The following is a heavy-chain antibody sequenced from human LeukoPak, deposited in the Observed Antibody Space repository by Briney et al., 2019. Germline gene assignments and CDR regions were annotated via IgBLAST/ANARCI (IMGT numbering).Heavy chain of an antibody. CDR1: GYTFTGYY. V-gene: IGHV1-2*02. CDR2: INPNSGGT. D-gene: IGHD3-22*01. J-gene: IGHJ5*02. CDR3: ARGGSITMIVVVNDWFDP. Sequence: ASVKVSCKASGYTFTGYYMHWVRQAPGQGLEWMGWINPNSGGTNYAQKFQGRVTMTRDTSISTAYMELSRLRSDDTAVYYCARGGSITMIVVVNDWFDPWGQGTLVTVSS.